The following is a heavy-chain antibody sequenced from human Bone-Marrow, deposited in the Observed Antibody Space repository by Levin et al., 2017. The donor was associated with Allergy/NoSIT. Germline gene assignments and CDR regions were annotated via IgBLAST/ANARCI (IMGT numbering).Heavy chain of an antibody. Sequence: SETLSLTCTVSGDSIGSTDYHWWAWIRQPPGKGLEWIGHIYSTGTTYYNPSLQSRVTMSVDTSRNQFSLKVNYVTAADTAVYYCGRQGGSYSGDDWGQGTLVTVSS. V-gene: IGHV4-39*01. CDR3: GRQGGSYSGDD. J-gene: IGHJ4*02. CDR1: GDSIGSTDYH. D-gene: IGHD1-26*01. CDR2: IYSTGTT.